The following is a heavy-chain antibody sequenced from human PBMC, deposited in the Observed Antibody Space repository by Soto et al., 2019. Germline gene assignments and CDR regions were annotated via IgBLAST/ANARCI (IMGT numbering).Heavy chain of an antibody. CDR3: ARLRSYCSSASCYPWFDP. CDR1: GYSFTSYY. J-gene: IGHJ5*02. D-gene: IGHD2-2*01. CDR2: IGPSDSYT. Sequence: EVQLVQSGAEVKEPGESLRISCKGSGYSFTSYYISWVRQMPGKGLEWMGTIGPSDSYTNYSPSFQGHVTLSADKSISTAYLQWYSLKASDTAMYYCARLRSYCSSASCYPWFDPWGQGTLVTVSS. V-gene: IGHV5-10-1*03.